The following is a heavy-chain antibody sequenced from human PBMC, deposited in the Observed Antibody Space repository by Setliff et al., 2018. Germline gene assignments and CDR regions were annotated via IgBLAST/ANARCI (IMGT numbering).Heavy chain of an antibody. CDR2: ISAYNGNT. J-gene: IGHJ4*02. V-gene: IGHV1-18*01. D-gene: IGHD1-26*01. CDR1: GYTFTSYG. Sequence: ASVKVSCKASGYTFTSYGISWVRQAPGQGLEWMGWISAYNGNTNYAQKLQGRVTMTTDTSTSTAYMELSSLRSEDTAVYYCARGSRGGWYSSYYFDYWGQGTLVTVSS. CDR3: ARGSRGGWYSSYYFDY.